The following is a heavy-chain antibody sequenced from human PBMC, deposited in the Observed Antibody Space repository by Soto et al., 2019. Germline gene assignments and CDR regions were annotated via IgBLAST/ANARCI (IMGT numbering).Heavy chain of an antibody. D-gene: IGHD1-20*01. V-gene: IGHV3-30*18. CDR2: ISYDETNE. J-gene: IGHJ6*02. Sequence: QVHLVESGGGLVQPGGSLRLTCVASGFTFGSHGMHWVRQAPGKGLEWVAVISYDETNEHYVDSVKGRFTISRDNSKSILYLQMNRLSPEDTAVYKCAKDLITTISDYGMDVWGQGTTVTVSS. CDR1: GFTFGSHG. CDR3: AKDLITTISDYGMDV.